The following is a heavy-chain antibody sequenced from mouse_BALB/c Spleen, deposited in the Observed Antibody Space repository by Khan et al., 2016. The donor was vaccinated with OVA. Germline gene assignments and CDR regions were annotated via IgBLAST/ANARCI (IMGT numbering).Heavy chain of an antibody. Sequence: VQLQQSGAELVNPGASVNLSCKASGYTLTSYWMHWVKQRPGQGLEWIGEINPSNGRTNYNEKFKSKATLTVDKSSSTAYMQISSPTSEDSAVYYCARLLINFDYWGQGTTLTVSS. CDR3: ARLLINFDY. CDR1: GYTLTSYW. D-gene: IGHD2-1*01. J-gene: IGHJ2*01. V-gene: IGHV1S81*02. CDR2: INPSNGRT.